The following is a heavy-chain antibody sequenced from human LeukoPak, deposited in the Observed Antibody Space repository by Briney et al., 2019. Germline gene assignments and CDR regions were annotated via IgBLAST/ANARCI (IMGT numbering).Heavy chain of an antibody. CDR3: ARGLSRCSSGNCYEPNWLDS. V-gene: IGHV1-8*02. Sequence: APVKVSCKASGYTFTSYDINWVRQAPGQGLEWMGWMDPNRGNTGYAQKFQGRVTMTRSTSVNTAYMELSSLTSEDTAVYYCARGLSRCSSGNCYEPNWLDSWGQGTLVTVSS. CDR2: MDPNRGNT. J-gene: IGHJ5*01. CDR1: GYTFTSYD. D-gene: IGHD2-2*01.